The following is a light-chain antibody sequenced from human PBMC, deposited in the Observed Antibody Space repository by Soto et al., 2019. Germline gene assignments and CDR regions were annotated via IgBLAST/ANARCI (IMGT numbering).Light chain of an antibody. CDR2: EVS. V-gene: IGLV2-14*01. CDR3: SSYTSSSTVI. Sequence: LTQPASVSGSPGQSITISCTGTSSDVGGYNYVSWYQHYLGKAPRLLISEVSNRPSGVSNRFSGSRSGNTASLTISGLQPEDEADYYCSSYTSSSTVIFGGGTKLTVL. J-gene: IGLJ2*01. CDR1: SSDVGGYNY.